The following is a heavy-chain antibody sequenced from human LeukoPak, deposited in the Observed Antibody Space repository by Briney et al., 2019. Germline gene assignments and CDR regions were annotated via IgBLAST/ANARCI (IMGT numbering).Heavy chain of an antibody. CDR1: GFTFSSYA. Sequence: GGSLRLSCAASGFTFSSYAMSWVRQAPGEGLEWVSAISGSGGSTYYADSVKGRFTISRDNSKNTLYLQMNSLRAEDTAVYYCAKDSCDSSGQRPSGWFDPWGQGTLVTVSS. CDR2: ISGSGGST. CDR3: AKDSCDSSGQRPSGWFDP. D-gene: IGHD3-22*01. J-gene: IGHJ5*02. V-gene: IGHV3-23*01.